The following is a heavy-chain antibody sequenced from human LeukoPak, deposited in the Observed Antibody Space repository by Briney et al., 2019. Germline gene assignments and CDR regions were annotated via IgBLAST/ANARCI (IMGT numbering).Heavy chain of an antibody. CDR3: ARGFSSAWYAEFFQH. J-gene: IGHJ1*01. D-gene: IGHD6-19*01. CDR1: GGSISSGSYY. Sequence: PSQTLSLTCTVSGGSISSGSYYWSWIRQPAGKGLEWIGRIYSTGSTNYSPSLMSRVTISVDTSKSQFSLKLTSVTAADTAVYYCARGFSSAWYAEFFQHWGQGTLVAVSS. V-gene: IGHV4-61*02. CDR2: IYSTGST.